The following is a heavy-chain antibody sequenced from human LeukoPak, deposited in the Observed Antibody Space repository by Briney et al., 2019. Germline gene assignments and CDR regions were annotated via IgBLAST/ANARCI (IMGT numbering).Heavy chain of an antibody. CDR2: ISSSSSTI. CDR1: GFTFSSYS. Sequence: PGGSLRLSCAASGFTFSSYSMNWVRQAPGKGLEWVSYISSSSSTIYYADSVKGRFTISRDNAKNSLYLQMNSLRDEDTAVYYCARRNYYGSGSPGRPFDYWGQGTLVTVSS. V-gene: IGHV3-48*02. CDR3: ARRNYYGSGSPGRPFDY. D-gene: IGHD3-10*01. J-gene: IGHJ4*02.